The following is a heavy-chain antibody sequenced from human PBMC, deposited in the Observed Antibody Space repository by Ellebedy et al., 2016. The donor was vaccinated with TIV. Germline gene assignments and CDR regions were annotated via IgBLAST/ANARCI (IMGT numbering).Heavy chain of an antibody. CDR1: CGSISGTYTSYY. J-gene: IGHJ6*02. CDR3: ARYRSGIVVVPAHYGMDV. CDR2: IYDSGRT. Sequence: SETLSLXCNVSCGSISGTYTSYYWGWIRQPPGKGLEWIGSIYDSGRTHYNPSLKSRVTISVDTSKNQFSLKLSSVTAADTAVYYCARYRSGIVVVPAHYGMDVWGQGTTVTVSS. V-gene: IGHV4-39*01. D-gene: IGHD2-2*01.